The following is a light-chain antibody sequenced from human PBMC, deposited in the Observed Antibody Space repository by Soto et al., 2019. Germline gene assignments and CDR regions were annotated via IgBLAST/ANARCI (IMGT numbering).Light chain of an antibody. CDR3: QQYNNWPPLT. Sequence: EIVMTQSPATLSVSPGERATLSCRASQSVSSNLAWYQQKPGQAPRLLIYGASTRATGIPARFSGSGSGTEFTLTISSLQSEDFEFYDCQQYNNWPPLTFGGGTKVQIK. V-gene: IGKV3-15*01. CDR1: QSVSSN. CDR2: GAS. J-gene: IGKJ4*01.